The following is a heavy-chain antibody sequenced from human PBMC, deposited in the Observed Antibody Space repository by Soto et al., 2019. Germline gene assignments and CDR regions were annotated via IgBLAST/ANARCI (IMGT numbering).Heavy chain of an antibody. CDR3: TRVPDRRDSSGYYPTQDFDY. Sequence: PGGSLRLSCAASGFTFSGSAMHWVRQASGKGLEWVGRIRSKANSYATAYAASVKGRFTISRDDSKNTAYLQMNSLKTEDTAVYYCTRVPDRRDSSGYYPTQDFDYWGQGTLVTVSS. CDR2: IRSKANSYAT. J-gene: IGHJ4*02. D-gene: IGHD3-22*01. V-gene: IGHV3-73*01. CDR1: GFTFSGSA.